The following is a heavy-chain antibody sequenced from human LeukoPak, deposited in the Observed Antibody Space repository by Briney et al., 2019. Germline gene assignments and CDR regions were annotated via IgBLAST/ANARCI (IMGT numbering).Heavy chain of an antibody. V-gene: IGHV3-21*01. CDR2: ISSSSSYI. Sequence: PGGSLRLSCAASGFTFSSYSMNWVRQAPGKGLEWVSSISSSSSYIYYADSVKGRFTISRDNAKNSLYLQMNSLRAEDTAVYYCARDQRNSGYSYGFGPYGMDVWGQGTTVTVSS. CDR1: GFTFSSYS. CDR3: ARDQRNSGYSYGFGPYGMDV. J-gene: IGHJ6*02. D-gene: IGHD5-18*01.